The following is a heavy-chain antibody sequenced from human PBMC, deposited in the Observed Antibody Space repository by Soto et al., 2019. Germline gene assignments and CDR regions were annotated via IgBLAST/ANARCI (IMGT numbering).Heavy chain of an antibody. Sequence: EVQLVETGGDLIQPGGSLRLSCAASGFSVSANNMNWVRQAPGKGLERVSIIYGTDTTYYADSVRGRFTVSRDNSKNTVYLQMASLRSEDTALYHCVRGGFDWGQGTLVTVSS. D-gene: IGHD3-10*01. V-gene: IGHV3-53*02. CDR3: VRGGFD. CDR1: GFSVSANN. J-gene: IGHJ4*02. CDR2: IYGTDTT.